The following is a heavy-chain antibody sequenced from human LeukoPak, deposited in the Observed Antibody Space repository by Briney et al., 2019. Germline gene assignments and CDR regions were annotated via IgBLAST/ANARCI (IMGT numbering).Heavy chain of an antibody. Sequence: GGPLRLSCAASGFTFISYGMHWVRQAPGKGLEWVAVISYDGSNKYDADSVKGRFTISRDNSKNTLYLQMNSLRAEDTAVYYCAKDLYGERDNYWGQGTLVTVSS. CDR3: AKDLYGERDNY. J-gene: IGHJ4*02. CDR2: ISYDGSNK. V-gene: IGHV3-30*18. D-gene: IGHD4-17*01. CDR1: GFTFISYG.